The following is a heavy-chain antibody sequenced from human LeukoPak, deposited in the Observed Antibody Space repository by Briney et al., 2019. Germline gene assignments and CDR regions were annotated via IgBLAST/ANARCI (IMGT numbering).Heavy chain of an antibody. V-gene: IGHV3-23*01. J-gene: IGHJ4*02. Sequence: GRSLRLSCAASGFTFSSYAMHWVRQAPGKGLEWVSAISGSGGSTYYADSVKGRFIISRGNSNNTLYLQMNSLRAEDTAVYYCAREAHHGGNAQGYFDSWGQGTLVTVSS. CDR1: GFTFSSYA. D-gene: IGHD4-23*01. CDR2: ISGSGGST. CDR3: AREAHHGGNAQGYFDS.